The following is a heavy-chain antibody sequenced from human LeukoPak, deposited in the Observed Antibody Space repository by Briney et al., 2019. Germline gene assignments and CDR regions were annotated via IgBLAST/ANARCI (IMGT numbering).Heavy chain of an antibody. Sequence: SETLSLTCTVSGDSISSFYWYWIRQPPGKGLEWIGYIYYSGSIDYNPSLKSRVTISVDTSKNQFSLKLSSVTAADTAVYYCARHKPYGSGSYAPYYFDYWGQGTLVTVSS. CDR2: IYYSGSI. CDR1: GDSISSFY. V-gene: IGHV4-59*08. J-gene: IGHJ4*02. CDR3: ARHKPYGSGSYAPYYFDY. D-gene: IGHD3-10*01.